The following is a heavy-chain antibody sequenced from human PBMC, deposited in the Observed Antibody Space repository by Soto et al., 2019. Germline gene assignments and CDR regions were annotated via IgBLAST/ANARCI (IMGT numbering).Heavy chain of an antibody. J-gene: IGHJ6*02. Sequence: GASVKVSCKASGYTFTSYGISWVRQAPGQGLEWMGWISAYNGNTNYAQKLQGRVTMTTDTSTSTAYMELRSLRSDDTAVYYCARDSRYSSGWYRDYYYYYGMDVWGQGTTVTVSS. CDR2: ISAYNGNT. CDR3: ARDSRYSSGWYRDYYYYYGMDV. D-gene: IGHD6-19*01. V-gene: IGHV1-18*04. CDR1: GYTFTSYG.